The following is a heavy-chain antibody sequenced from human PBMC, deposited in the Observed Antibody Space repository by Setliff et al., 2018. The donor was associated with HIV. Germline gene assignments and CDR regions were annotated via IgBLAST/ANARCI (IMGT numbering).Heavy chain of an antibody. CDR3: ASRCGGDF. CDR2: IYDSGSS. Sequence: PSETLSLTCTVSGASISSPNYYWSWIRQHPGKGLEFIGCIYDSGSSYYNPSLKSRVVISLDTSKNQFSLRLSSVTAADTAVYYCASRCGGDFWGQGTQVTVSS. V-gene: IGHV4-31*02. CDR1: GASISSPNYY. J-gene: IGHJ4*02. D-gene: IGHD2-21*01.